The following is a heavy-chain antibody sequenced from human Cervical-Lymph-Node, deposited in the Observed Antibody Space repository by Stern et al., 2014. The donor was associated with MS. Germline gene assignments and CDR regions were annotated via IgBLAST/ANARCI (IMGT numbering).Heavy chain of an antibody. V-gene: IGHV4-39*01. CDR2: IFYGGWS. D-gene: IGHD3-22*01. CDR1: GGSITSTNDQ. Sequence: QVQLQESGPGLVKPWETLSLTCTVCGGSITSTNDQWDWIRQSPGKGLEWIGTIFYGGWSVYPESLKGRVIISVAPPKTRFPRSLPSGTAADTAVYFCARRRGDGRGYHYFDYWGQGALVTVSS. CDR3: ARRRGDGRGYHYFDY. J-gene: IGHJ4*02.